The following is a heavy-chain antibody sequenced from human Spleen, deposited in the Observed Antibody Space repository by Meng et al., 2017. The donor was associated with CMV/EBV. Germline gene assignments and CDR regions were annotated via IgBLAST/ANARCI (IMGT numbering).Heavy chain of an antibody. D-gene: IGHD2-2*01. CDR3: ARLDKFYCSSTSCHLYYYYYGMDV. J-gene: IGHJ6*02. CDR1: GFTFDDYT. CDR2: ISGSGGTT. V-gene: IGHV3-23*01. Sequence: GESLKISCAASGFTFDDYTMHWVRQAPGKGLEWVSGISGSGGTTYYAVSVKGRFTISRDNAKNSLYLQMNSLRAEDTAVYYCARLDKFYCSSTSCHLYYYYYGMDVWGQGTTVTVSS.